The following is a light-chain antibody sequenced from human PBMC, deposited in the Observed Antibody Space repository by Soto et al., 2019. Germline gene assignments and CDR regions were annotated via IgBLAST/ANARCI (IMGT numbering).Light chain of an antibody. CDR3: QQYKSWPT. J-gene: IGKJ1*01. CDR1: QSVSSN. Sequence: VVSQYPHSLPVSLGRAASIPSRASQSVSSNLAWYQQKPGQAPRLLIYGVSSRATGVPARFSGSGSGTEFTLTINSLLSEDVGVYYCQQYKSWPTFSQGTKVDIK. CDR2: GVS. V-gene: IGKV3-15*01.